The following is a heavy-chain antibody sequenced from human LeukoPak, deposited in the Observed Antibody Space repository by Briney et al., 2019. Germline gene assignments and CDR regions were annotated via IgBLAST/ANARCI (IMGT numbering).Heavy chain of an antibody. CDR2: IYNGGST. J-gene: IGHJ4*02. CDR1: GFTVSSNY. CDR3: ARGDPVAGSGSFDY. V-gene: IGHV3-66*01. Sequence: GGSLRLSCAASGFTVSSNYMTWVRQTPGKGLEWVSVIYNGGSTYYADSVKGRFTISRDNSKNTLYLQLNSLRAEDTAVYYCARGDPVAGSGSFDYWGQGTLVTVSS. D-gene: IGHD3-10*01.